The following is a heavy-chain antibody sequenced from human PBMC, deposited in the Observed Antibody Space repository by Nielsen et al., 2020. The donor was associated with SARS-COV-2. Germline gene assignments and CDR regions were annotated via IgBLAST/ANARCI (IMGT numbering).Heavy chain of an antibody. CDR2: ITVSGTTAGT. CDR3: ARTPRGYSYGGQL. D-gene: IGHD5-18*01. Sequence: VRQAPGKGLEWVSGITVSGTTAGTYYADSVKGRFTTSRDNAKNSLYLQMNSLRAEDTAVYYCARTPRGYSYGGQLWGQGTLVTVSS. J-gene: IGHJ4*02. V-gene: IGHV3-23*01.